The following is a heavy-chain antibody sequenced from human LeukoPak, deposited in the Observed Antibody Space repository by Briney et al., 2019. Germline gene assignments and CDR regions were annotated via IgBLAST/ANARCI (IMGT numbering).Heavy chain of an antibody. CDR1: GASIRSYY. V-gene: IGHV4-59*01. CDR2: INYSGST. J-gene: IGHJ4*02. D-gene: IGHD3-22*01. Sequence: PSETLSLTCTVSGASIRSYYWNWLRHPPGKGLEWIGYINYSGSTNSNPSLKSRATISMDTSKYHFSLKLSSVTAADTAVYFCARDTRSYDSSGYYFFDFWGQGTQVTVSS. CDR3: ARDTRSYDSSGYYFFDF.